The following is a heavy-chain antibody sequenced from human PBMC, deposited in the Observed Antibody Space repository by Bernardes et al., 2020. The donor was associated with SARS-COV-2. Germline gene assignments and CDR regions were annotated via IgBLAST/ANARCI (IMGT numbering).Heavy chain of an antibody. J-gene: IGHJ4*02. CDR2: IFWDDDK. V-gene: IGHV2-5*02. Sequence: SFPTNVQPTQTLTLTCTFSGFSLDTSAVGVGWIRQPPGKALEWLALIFWDDDKRYRPSLRGRLTITKDTSKNHVVLTLTNMGPEDTATYYCARWLSRGASWYFDFWGQGTLVTVSS. CDR1: GFSLDTSAVG. CDR3: ARWLSRGASWYFDF. D-gene: IGHD6-13*01.